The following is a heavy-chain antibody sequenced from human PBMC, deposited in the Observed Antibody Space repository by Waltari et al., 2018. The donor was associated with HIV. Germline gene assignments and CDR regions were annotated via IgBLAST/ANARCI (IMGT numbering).Heavy chain of an antibody. Sequence: QLQLQESGPGLVKPSETLSLTCTVSGGSISSSSYYWGWIRQPPGKGLEWIGSIYYSGSTYYNPSLKSRVTISVDTSKNQFSLKLSSVTAADTAVYYCARTKYQLLNYYYYYGMDVWGQGTTVTVSS. CDR2: IYYSGST. CDR3: ARTKYQLLNYYYYYGMDV. V-gene: IGHV4-39*01. CDR1: GGSISSSSYY. J-gene: IGHJ6*02. D-gene: IGHD2-2*01.